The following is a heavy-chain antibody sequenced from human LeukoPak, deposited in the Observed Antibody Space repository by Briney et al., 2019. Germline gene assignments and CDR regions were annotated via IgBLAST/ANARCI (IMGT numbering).Heavy chain of an antibody. CDR2: IKQDGSEK. Sequence: GGSLRLSCAASGFTFSRFWMSWVRQAPGKGLEWVANIKQDGSEKYYVDSVKGRLTISRDNAKNSLYLQMNSLRAEDTAVFYCARDGTYTDYDPDFDIWGQGTLVTVSS. CDR1: GFTFSRFW. J-gene: IGHJ4*02. CDR3: ARDGTYTDYDPDFDI. V-gene: IGHV3-7*04. D-gene: IGHD5-12*01.